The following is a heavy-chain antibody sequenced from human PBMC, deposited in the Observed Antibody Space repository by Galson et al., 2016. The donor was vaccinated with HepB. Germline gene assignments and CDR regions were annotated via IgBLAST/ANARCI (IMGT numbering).Heavy chain of an antibody. D-gene: IGHD2-8*02. CDR3: AREFFTGGLCYFNN. J-gene: IGHJ4*02. CDR1: GGPFSRGGYY. CDR2: IYYIGRT. V-gene: IGHV4-31*03. Sequence: TLSLTCTVSGGPFSRGGYYWRWIRQRPGKGLAWIGNIYYIGRTYYNLSLKSRVTILVDMSKNQFSLKLTSVTAADTAGYYCAREFFTGGLCYFNNWGPGTLVTGSS.